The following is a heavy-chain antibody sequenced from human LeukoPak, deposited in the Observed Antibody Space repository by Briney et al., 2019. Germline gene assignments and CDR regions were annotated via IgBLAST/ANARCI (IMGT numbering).Heavy chain of an antibody. J-gene: IGHJ4*02. CDR2: INAGNGNT. V-gene: IGHV1-3*01. Sequence: ASVKVSRKASGYTFTSYAMHWVRQAPGQRLEWMGWINAGNGNTKYSQKFQGRVTITRDTSASTAYMELSSLRSEDTAVYYCARDLRGWIQLWLWGQGTLVTVSS. CDR3: ARDLRGWIQLWL. CDR1: GYTFTSYA. D-gene: IGHD5-18*01.